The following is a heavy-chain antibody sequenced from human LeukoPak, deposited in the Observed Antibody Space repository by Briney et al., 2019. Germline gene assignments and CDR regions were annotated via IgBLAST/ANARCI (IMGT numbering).Heavy chain of an antibody. V-gene: IGHV3-48*01. D-gene: IGHD6-13*01. Sequence: GGSLRLSCAASGFTFSSYSMNWVRQAPGKGLEWVSYISSSSNTIYYADSVKGRFTISRDNAKNSLYLQMNSLRAEDTAVYYCARDSIAAANDYWGQGTLVTVSS. J-gene: IGHJ4*02. CDR3: ARDSIAAANDY. CDR2: ISSSSNTI. CDR1: GFTFSSYS.